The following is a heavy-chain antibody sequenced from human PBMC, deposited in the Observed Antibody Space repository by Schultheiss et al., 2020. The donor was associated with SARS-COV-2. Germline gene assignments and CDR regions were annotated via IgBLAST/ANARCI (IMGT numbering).Heavy chain of an antibody. D-gene: IGHD3-10*01. J-gene: IGHJ4*02. CDR2: ISGSGGST. Sequence: GESLKISCAASGFTFSSYAMSWVRQAPGKGLEWVSAISGSGGSTYYADSVKGRFTISRDNSKNTLYLQMNSLRAEDTAVYYCARGMVRGSDYWGQGTLVTVSS. V-gene: IGHV3-23*01. CDR3: ARGMVRGSDY. CDR1: GFTFSSYA.